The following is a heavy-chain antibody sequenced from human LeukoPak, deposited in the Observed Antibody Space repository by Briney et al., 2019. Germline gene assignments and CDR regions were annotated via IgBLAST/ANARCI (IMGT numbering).Heavy chain of an antibody. V-gene: IGHV1-8*03. CDR3: ARAGIWFGELLPPDY. Sequence: ASVKVSCKASGYTFTSYDINWVRQATGQGLEWMGWMNPNSGNTGYAQKFQGRVTITRNTSISTAYMELSSLRSEDTAVYYCARAGIWFGELLPPDYWGQGTLVTVSS. CDR2: MNPNSGNT. D-gene: IGHD3-10*01. CDR1: GYTFTSYD. J-gene: IGHJ4*02.